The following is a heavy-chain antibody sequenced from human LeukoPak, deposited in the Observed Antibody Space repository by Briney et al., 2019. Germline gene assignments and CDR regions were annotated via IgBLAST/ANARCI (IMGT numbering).Heavy chain of an antibody. CDR3: ARRITMIVVVINRSRDAFDI. CDR2: ITSSSSYI. J-gene: IGHJ3*02. V-gene: IGHV3-21*01. D-gene: IGHD3-22*01. CDR1: GFTFSSYS. Sequence: GGSLRLSCAASGFTFSSYSMNWVRQAPGKGLEWVSSITSSSSYIYYADSVKGRFTISRDNAKNSLYLRMNSLRVEDTAVYYCARRITMIVVVINRSRDAFDIWGQGTMVTVSS.